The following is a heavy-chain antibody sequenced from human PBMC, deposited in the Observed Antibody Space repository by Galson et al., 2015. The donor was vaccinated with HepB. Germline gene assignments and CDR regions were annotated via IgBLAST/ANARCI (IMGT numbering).Heavy chain of an antibody. Sequence: SLRLSCAASGFTFSSYSMNWVRQAPGKGLEWVSYISYTGSATFYGDSVKGRFTISRDNAKNSLYLQMTSLRAEDTAVYYCARVGGSYTGRCFDYWGQGTLVTVSS. CDR3: ARVGGSYTGRCFDY. V-gene: IGHV3-48*01. D-gene: IGHD1-26*01. CDR2: ISYTGSAT. J-gene: IGHJ4*02. CDR1: GFTFSSYS.